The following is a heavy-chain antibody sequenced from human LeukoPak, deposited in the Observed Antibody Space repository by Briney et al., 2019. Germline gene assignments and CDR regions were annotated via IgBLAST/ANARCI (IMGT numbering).Heavy chain of an antibody. CDR3: ARDPYPHTANGAYYFDY. J-gene: IGHJ4*02. V-gene: IGHV3-33*01. CDR1: GFSFSSYG. Sequence: PGGSLRLTCAASGFSFSSYGMHWFRQAPGEGLEWVAVKWYDGSNKYYGDSVKGRFTISRDNSKNTLYLQMNSLRAEDTAVYYCARDPYPHTANGAYYFDYWGQGTLVTVSS. D-gene: IGHD5-18*01. CDR2: KWYDGSNK.